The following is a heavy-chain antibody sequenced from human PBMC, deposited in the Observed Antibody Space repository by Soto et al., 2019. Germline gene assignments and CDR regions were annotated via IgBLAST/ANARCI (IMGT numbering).Heavy chain of an antibody. CDR3: ARIGDFDY. Sequence: QVQLLESGGGVVQPGRSLRLSCAASGFTFSSYGMHWVRQAQGKGLEGVAVISYDGSNKYYADSVKGRFTISRDNPKNTLYLQMNSLRADDTAVYYCARIGDFDYWGQGTLVTVSS. CDR1: GFTFSSYG. D-gene: IGHD3-10*01. CDR2: ISYDGSNK. V-gene: IGHV3-30*03. J-gene: IGHJ4*02.